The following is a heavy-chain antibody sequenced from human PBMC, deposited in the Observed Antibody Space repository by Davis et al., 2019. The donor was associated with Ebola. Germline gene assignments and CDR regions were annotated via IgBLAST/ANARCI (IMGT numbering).Heavy chain of an antibody. CDR1: GGTFSSYA. D-gene: IGHD6-19*01. Sequence: AASVKVSCKASGGTFSSYAISWVRQAPGQGLEWMGRIIPILGIANYAQKFQGRVTITADESTSTAYMELSSLRSEDTAVYYCAGGSVARVGYYFDYWGQGTLVTVSS. CDR3: AGGSVARVGYYFDY. J-gene: IGHJ4*02. V-gene: IGHV1-69*04. CDR2: IIPILGIA.